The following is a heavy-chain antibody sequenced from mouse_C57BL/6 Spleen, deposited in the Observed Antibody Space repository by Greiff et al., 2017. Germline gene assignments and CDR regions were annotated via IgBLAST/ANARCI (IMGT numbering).Heavy chain of an antibody. CDR3: ARVYYSNPGGFAY. V-gene: IGHV2-2*01. J-gene: IGHJ3*01. D-gene: IGHD2-5*01. CDR1: GFSLTSYG. Sequence: QVQLQQSGPGLVQPSPSLSISCTVSGFSLTSYGVHWVRQSPGKGLEWLGVIWSGGSTDYNAAFISRLSISKDNSKSQVFFKMSSLQADDTAIYYCARVYYSNPGGFAYWGQGTLVTVSA. CDR2: IWSGGST.